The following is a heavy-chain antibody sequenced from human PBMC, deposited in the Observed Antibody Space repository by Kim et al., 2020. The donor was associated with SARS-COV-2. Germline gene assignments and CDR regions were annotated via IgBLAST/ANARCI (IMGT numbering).Heavy chain of an antibody. V-gene: IGHV4-39*07. D-gene: IGHD3-3*01. J-gene: IGHJ3*02. CDR3: ARDIKLRFLEWFNNDAFDI. Sequence: SRVTISVDTSKNQFSLKLSSVTAADTAVYYCARDIKLRFLEWFNNDAFDIWGQGTMVTVSS.